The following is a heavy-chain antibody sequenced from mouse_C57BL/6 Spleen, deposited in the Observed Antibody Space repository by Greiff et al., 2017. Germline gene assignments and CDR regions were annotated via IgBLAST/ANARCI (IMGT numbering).Heavy chain of an antibody. CDR3: ARRGAITTVVATPFAY. CDR1: GYSFTGYY. CDR2: INPSTGGT. D-gene: IGHD1-1*01. V-gene: IGHV1-42*01. J-gene: IGHJ3*01. Sequence: EVQLQESGPELVKPGASVKISCKASGYSFTGYYMNWVKQSPEKSLEWIGEINPSTGGTTYNQKFKAKATLTVDKSSSTAYMQLKSLTSEDSAVYYCARRGAITTVVATPFAYWGQGTLVTVSA.